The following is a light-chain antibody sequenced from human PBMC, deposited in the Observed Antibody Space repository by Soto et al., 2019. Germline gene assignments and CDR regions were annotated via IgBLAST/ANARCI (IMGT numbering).Light chain of an antibody. J-gene: IGLJ2*01. CDR3: SSYTSSSTVV. Sequence: QSALTQPASVSGSPGQSITISCTGTSSHVGGYNYVSWYQQHPGKVPKLMIYDVSNRPSGVSNRFSGSKSGNTASLTISGLQAEDEADYYCSSYTSSSTVVFGGGTKLTVL. CDR1: SSHVGGYNY. V-gene: IGLV2-14*03. CDR2: DVS.